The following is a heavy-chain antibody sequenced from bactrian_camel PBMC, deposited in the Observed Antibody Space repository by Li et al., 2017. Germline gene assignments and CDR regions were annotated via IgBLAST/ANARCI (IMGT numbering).Heavy chain of an antibody. D-gene: IGHD2*01. Sequence: HVQLVESGGGSVQAGGSLRLSCTASGYRHTDGCMGWFRRAPGKEREGVASIDHDGTPNYAENTKGRFTISQDNAKSTLYLQIDSLRPEDTAVYFCAAPTSDTYRVPAFEEALYAYWGQGTQVTVS. CDR3: AAPTSDTYRVPAFEEALYAY. J-gene: IGHJ4*01. V-gene: IGHV3S53*01. CDR1: GYRHTDGC. CDR2: IDHDGTP.